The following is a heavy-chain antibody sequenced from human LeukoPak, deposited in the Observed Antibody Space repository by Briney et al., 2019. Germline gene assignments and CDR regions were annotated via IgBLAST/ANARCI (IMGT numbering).Heavy chain of an antibody. Sequence: GGSLRLSCAASGFTFSSYWMHWVRQAPGKGLVWVSRINTDGSSTSYADSVKGRFTISRDNAKNTLYLQMNSLRAEDTAVYYCARGGLFVVVPAIQVNYWGQGTLVTVSS. V-gene: IGHV3-74*01. CDR2: INTDGSST. J-gene: IGHJ4*02. D-gene: IGHD2-2*01. CDR3: ARGGLFVVVPAIQVNY. CDR1: GFTFSSYW.